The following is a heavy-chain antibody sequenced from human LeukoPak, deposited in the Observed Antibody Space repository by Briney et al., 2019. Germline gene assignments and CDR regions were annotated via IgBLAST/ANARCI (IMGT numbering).Heavy chain of an antibody. CDR3: ARAYYDSSGYYSYYFDY. J-gene: IGHJ4*02. CDR1: GYTFTGYY. V-gene: IGHV1-2*02. Sequence: ASVKVSCKASGYTFTGYYMHWVRQAPGQGLEWMGWINPNSGGTNYAQKFQGRVTMTRDTSISTAYMELSRLRSDDTAVYYCARAYYDSSGYYSYYFDYWGQGTLVTVSS. CDR2: INPNSGGT. D-gene: IGHD3-22*01.